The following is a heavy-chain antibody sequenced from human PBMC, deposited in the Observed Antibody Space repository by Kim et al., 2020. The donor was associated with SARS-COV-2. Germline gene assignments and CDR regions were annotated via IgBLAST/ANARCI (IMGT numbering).Heavy chain of an antibody. J-gene: IGHJ4*02. CDR3: ARGRLQWLVKYYFDY. CDR1: GFTFSSYW. CDR2: IKQDGSEK. V-gene: IGHV3-7*03. D-gene: IGHD6-19*01. Sequence: GGSLRLSCAASGFTFSSYWMSWVRQAPGKGLEWVANIKQDGSEKYYVDSVKGRFTISRDNAKNSLYLQMNSLRAEDTAVYYCARGRLQWLVKYYFDYWGQGTLVTVSS.